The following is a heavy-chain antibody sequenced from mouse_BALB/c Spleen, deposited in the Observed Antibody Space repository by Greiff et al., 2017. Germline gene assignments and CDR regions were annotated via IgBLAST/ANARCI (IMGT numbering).Heavy chain of an antibody. J-gene: IGHJ4*01. D-gene: IGHD2-4*01. Sequence: VQLKESGPGLVKPSQSLSLTCSVTGYSITSGYYWNWIRQFPGNKLEWMGYISYDGSNNYNPSLKNRISITRDTSKNQFFLKLNSVTTEDTATYYGAKEGHYDQYDYAMDYWGQGTSVTVSS. CDR3: AKEGHYDQYDYAMDY. CDR1: GYSITSGYY. V-gene: IGHV3-6*02. CDR2: ISYDGSN.